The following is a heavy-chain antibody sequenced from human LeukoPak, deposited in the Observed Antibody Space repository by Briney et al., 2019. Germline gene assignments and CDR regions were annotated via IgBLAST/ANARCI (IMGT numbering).Heavy chain of an antibody. CDR1: GFTLCVSD. J-gene: IGHJ4*02. CDR2: IMGNGDTT. V-gene: IGHV3-23*01. CDR3: AKVWSKYYDSSDTDD. D-gene: IGHD3-22*01. Sequence: GGALRLSCVPPGFTLCVSDIYWVPAAPQRGGGSGSPIMGNGDTTYYPDSVRGRFAISRDNSKNTLYLQMTSLRAEDTAVYCCAKVWSKYYDSSDTDDWRQGTLVTVSS.